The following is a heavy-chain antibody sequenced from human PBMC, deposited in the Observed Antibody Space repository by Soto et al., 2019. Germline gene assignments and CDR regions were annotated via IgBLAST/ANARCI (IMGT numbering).Heavy chain of an antibody. Sequence: ASVKVSCKASGGTFSSYAISWVRQAPGQGLEWMGGIIPIFGTANYAQKFQGRVTITADESTSTAYMELSSLRSEDTAVYYCARDDYYGSGSYFYYFDYWGQGTLVTVSS. D-gene: IGHD3-10*01. CDR3: ARDDYYGSGSYFYYFDY. CDR1: GGTFSSYA. V-gene: IGHV1-69*13. J-gene: IGHJ4*02. CDR2: IIPIFGTA.